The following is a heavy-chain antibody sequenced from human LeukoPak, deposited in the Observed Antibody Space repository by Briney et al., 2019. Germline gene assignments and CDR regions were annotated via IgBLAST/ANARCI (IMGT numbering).Heavy chain of an antibody. V-gene: IGHV3-48*03. D-gene: IGHD3-22*01. CDR3: ARGGYYYDSSGYYYGGVRYFDY. CDR2: ISSSGSTI. Sequence: PGGSLRLSCAASGFTFSSYEMNWVRQAPGKGLEWVSYISSSGSTIYYADSVKGRFTISRDNAKNSLYLQMNNLRAEDTALYYCARGGYYYDSSGYYYGGVRYFDYWGQGTLVTVSS. J-gene: IGHJ4*02. CDR1: GFTFSSYE.